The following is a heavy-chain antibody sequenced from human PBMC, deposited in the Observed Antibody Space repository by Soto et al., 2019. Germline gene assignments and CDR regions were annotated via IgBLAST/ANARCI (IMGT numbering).Heavy chain of an antibody. Sequence: GGYLRLSCAASGFTFSSYDMTWVRQAPGKGLEWVSGVSGSGGSTYYADSVKGRFTISRDNSKNTLYLQMNSLRAKDTDVYYCAKIGIQPNYWGQGTMVNVS. CDR1: GFTFSSYD. J-gene: IGHJ4*02. D-gene: IGHD5-18*01. CDR2: VSGSGGST. V-gene: IGHV3-23*01. CDR3: AKIGIQPNY.